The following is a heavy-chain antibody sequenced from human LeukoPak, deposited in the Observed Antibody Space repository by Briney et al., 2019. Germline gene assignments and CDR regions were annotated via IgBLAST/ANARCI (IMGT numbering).Heavy chain of an antibody. V-gene: IGHV4-30-4*08. Sequence: SETLSLTCTVSGGSISSGDYYWSWIRQPPGKGLEWIGYIYYSGSTYYNPSLKSRVTISVDTSKNQFSLKLSSVTAADTAVYYCARDGPKSWGLLDWYFDPWGRGTLVTVSS. CDR1: GGSISSGDYY. CDR2: IYYSGST. CDR3: ARDGPKSWGLLDWYFDP. D-gene: IGHD1-26*01. J-gene: IGHJ2*01.